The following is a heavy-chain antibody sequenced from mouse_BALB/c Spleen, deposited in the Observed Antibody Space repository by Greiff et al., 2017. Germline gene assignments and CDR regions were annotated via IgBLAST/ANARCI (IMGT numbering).Heavy chain of an antibody. J-gene: IGHJ3*01. Sequence: VQLQQSGAELAKPGASVKMSCKASGYTFTSYWMHWVKQRPGQGLEWIGYINPSTGYTEYNQKFKDKATLTADKSSSTAYMQLSSLTSEDSAVYYCARSDYRAWFAYWGQGTLVTVSA. CDR1: GYTFTSYW. CDR2: INPSTGYT. D-gene: IGHD2-14*01. CDR3: ARSDYRAWFAY. V-gene: IGHV1-7*01.